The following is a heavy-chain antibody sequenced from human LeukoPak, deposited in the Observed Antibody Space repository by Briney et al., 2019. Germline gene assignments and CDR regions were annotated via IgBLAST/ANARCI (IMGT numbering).Heavy chain of an antibody. V-gene: IGHV1-2*06. CDR2: INPNSGDT. J-gene: IGHJ4*02. CDR3: ARDYCSSTSCLFDY. Sequence: GASVKVSCKASGYTFTGYHMHWVRQAPGQGLEWMGRINPNSGDTNYAQKFQGRVTMTGDTSISTAYVELSRLRSDDTAVYYCARDYCSSTSCLFDYWGQGTLVTVSS. CDR1: GYTFTGYH. D-gene: IGHD2-2*01.